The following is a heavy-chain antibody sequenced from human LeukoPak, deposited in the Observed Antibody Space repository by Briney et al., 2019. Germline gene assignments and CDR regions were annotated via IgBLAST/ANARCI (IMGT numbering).Heavy chain of an antibody. CDR2: VNHGGST. V-gene: IGHV4-34*01. D-gene: IGHD2-2*01. Sequence: SETLSLTCAVYGGSFSTYYWSWIRQPPGKGLEWIGEVNHGGSTNYNPSLKSRVTISVDTSTNQFSLQLSSVTAADTAVYYCARAPPHCSSTSCYPNRWFDPWGQGTLVTVSS. J-gene: IGHJ5*02. CDR1: GGSFSTYY. CDR3: ARAPPHCSSTSCYPNRWFDP.